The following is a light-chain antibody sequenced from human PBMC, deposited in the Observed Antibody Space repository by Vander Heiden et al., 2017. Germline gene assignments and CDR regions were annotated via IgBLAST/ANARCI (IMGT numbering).Light chain of an antibody. CDR2: KAS. Sequence: DVVLTQSPISLPVPLGQPASISCRSSQSLKYRDGDTYLNWFRQRPGQSPRSLMYKASNRDFGVPDRCNGRGSGTDFTLKISRVEAEDVGIYYRMQGTHGPGTFGQGTKVEIK. V-gene: IGKV2-30*01. J-gene: IGKJ1*01. CDR1: QSLKYRDGDTY. CDR3: MQGTHGPGT.